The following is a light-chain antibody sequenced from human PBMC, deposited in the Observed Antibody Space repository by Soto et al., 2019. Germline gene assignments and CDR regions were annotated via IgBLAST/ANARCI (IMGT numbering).Light chain of an antibody. J-gene: IGKJ1*01. CDR3: QQRSNWRT. CDR2: DAS. CDR1: QSVSSY. Sequence: EIVLTQSPATLSLSPGERATLSCRASQSVSSYLAWYQQKPDQAPRLLIYDASNRATGIPARFSGSGSGTDFTLTSSSLEPEDYAVYYCQQRSNWRTFGQGTKVEIK. V-gene: IGKV3-11*01.